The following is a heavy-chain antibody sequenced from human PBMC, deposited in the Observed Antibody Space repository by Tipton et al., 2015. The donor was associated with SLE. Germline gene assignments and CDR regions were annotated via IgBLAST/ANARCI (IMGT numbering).Heavy chain of an antibody. CDR3: ASQNDSSGGSHAFDI. D-gene: IGHD3-22*01. V-gene: IGHV3-30*02. J-gene: IGHJ3*02. CDR2: IRFDGSNK. CDR1: GFSFSTYG. Sequence: SLRLSCAASGFSFSTYGMHWVRQAPGKGLEWVAFIRFDGSNKYYADSVQGRFTISRDNAKNTLYLQMNSLRAEDTAVYYCASQNDSSGGSHAFDIWGQGTMVTVSS.